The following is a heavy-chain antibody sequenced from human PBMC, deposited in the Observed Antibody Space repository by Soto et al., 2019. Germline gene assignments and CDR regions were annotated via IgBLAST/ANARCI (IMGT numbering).Heavy chain of an antibody. V-gene: IGHV3-23*01. J-gene: IGHJ4*02. CDR1: GFTFSSYA. D-gene: IGHD6-19*01. Sequence: PGGSLRLSCAASGFTFSSYAMSWVRQAPGKGLEWVSAISGSGGSTYYADSVKGRFTISRDNSKNTLYLQMNSLRAEDTAVYYCAKDPRGIAVAGTHDFDYWGQGTLVTVSS. CDR2: ISGSGGST. CDR3: AKDPRGIAVAGTHDFDY.